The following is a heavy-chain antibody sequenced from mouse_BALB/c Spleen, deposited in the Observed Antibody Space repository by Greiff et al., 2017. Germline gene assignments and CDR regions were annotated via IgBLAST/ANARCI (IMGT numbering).Heavy chain of an antibody. V-gene: IGHV1S29*02. CDR2: IYPYNGGT. D-gene: IGHD1-1*01. CDR3: ARAYYGSSSWCAY. J-gene: IGHJ3*01. CDR1: GYTFTDYN. Sequence: VQLQQSGPELVKPGASVKISCKASGYTFTDYNMHWVKQSHGKSLEWIGYIYPYNGGTGYNQKFKSKATLTVDNSSSTAYMELRSLTSEDSAVYYCARAYYGSSSWCAYWAKGLWSLSLQ.